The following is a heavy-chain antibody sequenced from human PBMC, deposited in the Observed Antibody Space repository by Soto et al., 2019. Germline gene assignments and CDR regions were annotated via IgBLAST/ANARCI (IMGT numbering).Heavy chain of an antibody. Sequence: SETLSLTCAVYGGSFSGYYWSWIRQPPGKGLEWIGEINHSGSTNYNPSLKSRVTISVDTSKNQFSLKLSSVTAADTAVYYCARDGDYYGSGSYYKVHYYYYYMDVWGKGTTVTVSS. CDR3: ARDGDYYGSGSYYKVHYYYYYMDV. J-gene: IGHJ6*03. D-gene: IGHD3-10*01. CDR1: GGSFSGYY. V-gene: IGHV4-34*01. CDR2: INHSGST.